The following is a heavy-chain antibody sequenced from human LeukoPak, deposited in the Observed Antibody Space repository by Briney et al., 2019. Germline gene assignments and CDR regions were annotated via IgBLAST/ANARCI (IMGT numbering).Heavy chain of an antibody. CDR1: GYTFTGHY. J-gene: IGHJ4*02. CDR2: INPNSGGT. V-gene: IGHV1-2*06. CDR3: ARDLTTVTSYYFDY. Sequence: ASVKVSCKASGYTFTGHYMHWVRQAPGQGLEWMGRINPNSGGTNYAQKFQGRVTMTRDTSISTAYMELSRLRSDDTAVYYCARDLTTVTSYYFDYWGQGTLVTVSS. D-gene: IGHD4-17*01.